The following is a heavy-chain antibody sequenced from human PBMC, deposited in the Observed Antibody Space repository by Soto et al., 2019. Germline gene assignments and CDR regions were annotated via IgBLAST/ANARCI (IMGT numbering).Heavy chain of an antibody. CDR2: IKQDGSEK. J-gene: IGHJ4*02. Sequence: EVQLVESGGGLVQPGGSLRLSCAASGFTFRIYWMSWVRQAPGKGLEWVANIKQDGSEKYYVDSVKGRFTISRDNAKNSLYLQMNSLRAENTAVYYCARNLEGYSSGFFDYWGQGTLVTVSS. CDR3: ARNLEGYSSGFFDY. V-gene: IGHV3-7*01. CDR1: GFTFRIYW. D-gene: IGHD6-19*01.